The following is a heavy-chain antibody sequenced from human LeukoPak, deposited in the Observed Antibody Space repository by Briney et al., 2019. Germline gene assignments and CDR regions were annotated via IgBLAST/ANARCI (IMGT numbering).Heavy chain of an antibody. J-gene: IGHJ4*02. D-gene: IGHD6-19*01. Sequence: PGRSLRLSCAASGSTFDDYAMHWVRQAPGKGLEWVSGISWNSGSIGYADSVKGRFTISRDNAKNSLYLQMNSLRAEDTALYYCAKDKVAVAGTSGGIDYXXXGXLXXVSS. V-gene: IGHV3-9*01. CDR2: ISWNSGSI. CDR3: AKDKVAVAGTSGGIDY. CDR1: GSTFDDYA.